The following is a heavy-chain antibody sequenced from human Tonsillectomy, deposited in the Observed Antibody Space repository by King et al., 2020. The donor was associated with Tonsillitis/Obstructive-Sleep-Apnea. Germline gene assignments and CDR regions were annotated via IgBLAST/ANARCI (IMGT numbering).Heavy chain of an antibody. CDR3: VRHARDSSWGDYFYYIDV. Sequence: QLQESGPGLVKPSETLSLSCSVSGDSIGSSLYYWGWIRQAPGKRLEWIATIYYSGTTYYNPSLKGRVTISVATSKNQFSLNLNSVTAADTAVYYCVRHARDSSWGDYFYYIDVWGKGTMVTVSS. J-gene: IGHJ6*03. V-gene: IGHV4-39*01. CDR1: GDSIGSSLYY. CDR2: IYYSGTT. D-gene: IGHD6-6*01.